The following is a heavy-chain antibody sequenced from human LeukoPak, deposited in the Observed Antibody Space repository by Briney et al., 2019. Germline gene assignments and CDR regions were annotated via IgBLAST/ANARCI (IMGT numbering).Heavy chain of an antibody. CDR1: GGSISSSSYY. CDR3: ARHGSGSSSSWYDY. D-gene: IGHD6-13*01. J-gene: IGHJ4*02. CDR2: IYYSGIT. Sequence: SETLSLTCTVSGGSISSSSYYWGWIRQPPGKGLEWIGSIYYSGITHNNPSLKSRVTISVDTSKNQFSLKLSSVSAADTAVYYCARHGSGSSSSWYDYWGQGTLVTVSS. V-gene: IGHV4-39*01.